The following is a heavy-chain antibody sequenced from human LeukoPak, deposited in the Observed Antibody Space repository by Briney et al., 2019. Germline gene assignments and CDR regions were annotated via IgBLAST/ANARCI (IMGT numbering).Heavy chain of an antibody. Sequence: PSETLSLTCTVSGGPISSYYWSWIRQPPGKGLEWIGYIYYSGSTNYNPSLKSRVTISVDTSKNQFSLKLSSVTAADTAVYYCARQVVSSGWYNPYYFDYWGQGTLVTVSS. CDR2: IYYSGST. CDR3: ARQVVSSGWYNPYYFDY. D-gene: IGHD6-19*01. V-gene: IGHV4-59*08. J-gene: IGHJ4*02. CDR1: GGPISSYY.